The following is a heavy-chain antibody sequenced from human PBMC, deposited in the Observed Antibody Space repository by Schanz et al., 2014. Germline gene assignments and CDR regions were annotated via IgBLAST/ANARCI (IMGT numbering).Heavy chain of an antibody. Sequence: QVQLVQSGAEVKKPGASVKVSCKASGYTFVSYSMHWVRQAPGQRLEWMGIINPSGGGTSYALRCQDRVTVTRDTSRSTDYIELSSLRSEHAAVYYWARTPTAYCSDTGCLGTPGAYWGQGTLVTVSS. V-gene: IGHV1-46*03. D-gene: IGHD2-2*01. J-gene: IGHJ4*02. CDR2: INPSGGGT. CDR3: ARTPTAYCSDTGCLGTPGAY. CDR1: GYTFVSYS.